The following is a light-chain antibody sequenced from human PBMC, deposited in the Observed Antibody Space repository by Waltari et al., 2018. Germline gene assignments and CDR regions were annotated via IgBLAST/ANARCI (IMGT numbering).Light chain of an antibody. Sequence: DIQMTQSPSSLSASVGDRVTITCRASQSIRFYLNWYQQKPGKAPKLLIYAASSLQSGVPSRFSGSGSGTDFTLTISSLQPEDFATYYCQQSYSPPPITFGQGTRLEIK. J-gene: IGKJ5*01. CDR1: QSIRFY. V-gene: IGKV1-39*01. CDR3: QQSYSPPPIT. CDR2: AAS.